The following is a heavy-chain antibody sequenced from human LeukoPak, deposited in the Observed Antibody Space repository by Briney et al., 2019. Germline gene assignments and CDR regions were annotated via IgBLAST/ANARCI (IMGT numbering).Heavy chain of an antibody. CDR2: ISGSGGST. V-gene: IGHV3-23*01. CDR1: GFTFSSYA. J-gene: IGHJ4*02. CDR3: ARGGHYYDSSGYTSIDY. D-gene: IGHD3-22*01. Sequence: GGSLRLSCAASGFTFSSYAMSWVRQAPGKGLEWVSAISGSGGSTYYADSVKGRFTISRDNSKNTLYLQMNSLRAEDTAVYYCARGGHYYDSSGYTSIDYWGQGTLVTVSS.